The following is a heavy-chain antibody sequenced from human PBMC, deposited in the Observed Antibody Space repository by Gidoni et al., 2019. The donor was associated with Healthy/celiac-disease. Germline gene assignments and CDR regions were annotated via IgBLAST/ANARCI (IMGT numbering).Heavy chain of an antibody. D-gene: IGHD1-7*01. CDR2: INHSGST. CDR3: ARALRIYNWNYLFYYYGMDV. Sequence: QVQLQQWGAGLLKPSETLSLTCAVYGGSFSGYYWSWIRQPPGKGLEWIGEINHSGSTNYNPSLKSRVTISVDTSKNHFSLKLSSVTAADTAVYYCARALRIYNWNYLFYYYGMDVWGQGTTVTVSS. J-gene: IGHJ6*02. CDR1: GGSFSGYY. V-gene: IGHV4-34*01.